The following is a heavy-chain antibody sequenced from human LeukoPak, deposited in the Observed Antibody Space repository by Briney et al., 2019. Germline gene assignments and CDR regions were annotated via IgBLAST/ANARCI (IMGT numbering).Heavy chain of an antibody. D-gene: IGHD3-10*01. CDR3: AREPYGSGSFRTDYYYMDV. Sequence: ASVKVSCKASGYTFTGYYMHWVRQAPGQGLEWMGWINPNSGGTNYAQKFQGRVTMTRDTSISTAYMELSRLRSDDTAVYYCAREPYGSGSFRTDYYYMDVWGKGTTVTISS. CDR1: GYTFTGYY. V-gene: IGHV1-2*02. CDR2: INPNSGGT. J-gene: IGHJ6*03.